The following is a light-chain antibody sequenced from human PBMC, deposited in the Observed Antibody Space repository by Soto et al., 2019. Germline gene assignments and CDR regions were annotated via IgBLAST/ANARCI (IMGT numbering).Light chain of an antibody. Sequence: QSVLTQPPSVSGAPGQRVTISCTGSSSNIGAGYDVHWYQQLPGTAPKLIIYGNSNRPSGVPDRCSGSKSGTSASLAITGLQAEDEADYYCQSYDSSLSGSVFGGGTKLTVL. J-gene: IGLJ2*01. CDR1: SSNIGAGYD. CDR3: QSYDSSLSGSV. CDR2: GNS. V-gene: IGLV1-40*01.